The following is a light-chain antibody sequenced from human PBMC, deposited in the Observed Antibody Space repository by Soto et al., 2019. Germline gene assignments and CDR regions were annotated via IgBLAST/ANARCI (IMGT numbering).Light chain of an antibody. V-gene: IGKV1-39*01. J-gene: IGKJ2*01. CDR1: QSISSY. Sequence: DIQMTQSPSSLSASVGDRVTITCRASQSISSYLNWYQQKPRKAPECLIYAASSLQSGVPSRFSGSGSGTDFTLTISSLQPEDFATYYCQQSYSIPFTFGQGTSLEIK. CDR2: AAS. CDR3: QQSYSIPFT.